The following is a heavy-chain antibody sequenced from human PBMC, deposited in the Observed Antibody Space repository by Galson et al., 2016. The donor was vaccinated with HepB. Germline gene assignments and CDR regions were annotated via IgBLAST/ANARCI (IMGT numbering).Heavy chain of an antibody. V-gene: IGHV4-39*07. CDR2: INHRGDT. CDR3: ARGKIAAPGSRILHD. CDR1: GGSISSRSYY. D-gene: IGHD6-13*01. J-gene: IGHJ4*02. Sequence: SETLSLTCTVSGGSISSRSYYWGWIRQPPGKDLEWIGEINHRGDTQYNPSLKSRVTISVDTSKKQFSLKLASATAADTAVYYCARGKIAAPGSRILHDWGQGTLVTVSS.